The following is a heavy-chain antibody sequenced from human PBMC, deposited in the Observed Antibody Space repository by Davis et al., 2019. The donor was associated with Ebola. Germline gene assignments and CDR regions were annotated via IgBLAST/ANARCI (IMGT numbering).Heavy chain of an antibody. Sequence: PGGSLRLSCAASGFNFSRYWMSWVRQAPGKGLEWVANIKEDGSEKYYVDSVKGRFTISRDNAKNSLYLQMNSLRAEDTAVYFCARHSPNPGGARYHGMDVWGQGTTVTVSS. CDR1: GFNFSRYW. CDR3: ARHSPNPGGARYHGMDV. V-gene: IGHV3-7*01. J-gene: IGHJ6*02. CDR2: IKEDGSEK. D-gene: IGHD4/OR15-4a*01.